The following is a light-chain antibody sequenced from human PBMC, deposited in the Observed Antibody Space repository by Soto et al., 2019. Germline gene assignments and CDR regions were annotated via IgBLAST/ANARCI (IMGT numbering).Light chain of an antibody. CDR2: DAS. Sequence: EIVLTQSPATLSLSPGESATLSCRASRSVSNYLAWYQQKPGQAPRLLIYDASNRAPGIPARFSGSGSGTDFTLTISSLEPEDFAVYYCQQRSYWPVAFGPGTKVDIK. CDR1: RSVSNY. CDR3: QQRSYWPVA. J-gene: IGKJ3*01. V-gene: IGKV3-11*01.